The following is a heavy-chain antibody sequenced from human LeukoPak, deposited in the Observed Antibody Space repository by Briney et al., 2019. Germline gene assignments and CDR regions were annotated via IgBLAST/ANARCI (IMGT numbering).Heavy chain of an antibody. CDR1: GYSFTSYW. D-gene: IGHD3-22*01. CDR3: ARLLCKGYYCSYFDY. V-gene: IGHV5-51*01. J-gene: IGHJ4*02. Sequence: GESLKISRKGSGYSFTSYWIGWVRQMPGKSLEWMRIIYPGDSDTRYSPSFQGQVTISADKSISTAYLQWSSLKASDTAMYYCARLLCKGYYCSYFDYWGQGTLVTVSS. CDR2: IYPGDSDT.